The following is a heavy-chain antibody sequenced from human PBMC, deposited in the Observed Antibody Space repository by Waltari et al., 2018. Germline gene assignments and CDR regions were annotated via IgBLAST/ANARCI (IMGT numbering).Heavy chain of an antibody. CDR1: GGSISSSSYY. Sequence: QLPLQDSGPGLVKPSETLSLPCTVSGGSISSSSYYWGWIRQPPGKGLEWIGSIYYSGSTYYNPSLKSRVTISVDTSKNQCSLKLSSVTAADTAVYYCARRFGGPFDYWGQGTLVTVSS. CDR3: ARRFGGPFDY. V-gene: IGHV4-39*01. CDR2: IYYSGST. J-gene: IGHJ4*02. D-gene: IGHD2-15*01.